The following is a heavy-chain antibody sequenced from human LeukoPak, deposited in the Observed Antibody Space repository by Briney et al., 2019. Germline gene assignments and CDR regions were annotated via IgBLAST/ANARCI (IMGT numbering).Heavy chain of an antibody. V-gene: IGHV1-18*04. Sequence: ASVKVSCKASGYTFTSYGISWVRQAPGQGLEWMGWISAYNGNTNYAQKLQGRVTMTTDTSTSTAYMELRSLRSDDTAVYYCAGAIAAAGTDAFDIWGQGTMVTVSS. CDR2: ISAYNGNT. CDR1: GYTFTSYG. D-gene: IGHD6-13*01. CDR3: AGAIAAAGTDAFDI. J-gene: IGHJ3*02.